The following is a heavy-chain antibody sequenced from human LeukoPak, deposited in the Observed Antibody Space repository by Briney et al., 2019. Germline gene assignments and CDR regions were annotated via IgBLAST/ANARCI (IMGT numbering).Heavy chain of an antibody. Sequence: APVKVSCKASGYTFTGYYMHWVRQAPGQGLEWMGWVNPNSGGTNYAQKFQGRVTMTRDTSISTAYMELSRLRSDDTAVYYCARGLVRGVFRMDVWGKGTTVTISS. J-gene: IGHJ6*04. CDR1: GYTFTGYY. CDR3: ARGLVRGVFRMDV. CDR2: VNPNSGGT. D-gene: IGHD3-10*01. V-gene: IGHV1-2*02.